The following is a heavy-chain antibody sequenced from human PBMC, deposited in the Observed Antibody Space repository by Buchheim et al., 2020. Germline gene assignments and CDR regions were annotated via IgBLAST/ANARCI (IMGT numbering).Heavy chain of an antibody. V-gene: IGHV3-48*03. CDR2: ISSSGSTI. J-gene: IGHJ4*02. CDR1: GFTFSSYE. CDR3: ARAYYDFWSGWRLFYFDY. D-gene: IGHD3-3*01. Sequence: EVQLVESGGGLVQPGGSLRLSCAASGFTFSSYEMNWVRQAPGKGLEWVSYISSSGSTIYYADSVKGRFTISRDNAKNSLYLQMNSLRAEDTAVYYCARAYYDFWSGWRLFYFDYWGQGTL.